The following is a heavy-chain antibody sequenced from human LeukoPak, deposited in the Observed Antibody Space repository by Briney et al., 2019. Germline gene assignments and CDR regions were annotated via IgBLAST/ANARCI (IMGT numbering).Heavy chain of an antibody. CDR2: ISASGGST. J-gene: IGHJ4*02. D-gene: IGHD7-27*01. CDR1: GFTFSTYA. V-gene: IGHV3-23*01. Sequence: GGSLRLSCAASGFTFSTYAMTWVRQAPGKGLEWVSGISASGGSTYYADSVKGRFTISRDNSKNTLYLQTSSLRAEDTAVYYCAKGVTIYTNSGLGYWGQGTLVTVSS. CDR3: AKGVTIYTNSGLGY.